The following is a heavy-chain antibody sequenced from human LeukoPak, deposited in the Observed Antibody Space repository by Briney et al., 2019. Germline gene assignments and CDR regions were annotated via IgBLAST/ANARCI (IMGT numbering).Heavy chain of an antibody. Sequence: GASVKVSCKASGDTFSSYAISWVRQAPGQGLEWMGGIIPIFGTANYAQKFQGRVTITADESTSTAYMELSSLRSEDTAVYYCARAPHGMVRGVSNWFDPWGQGTLVTVSS. D-gene: IGHD3-10*01. CDR2: IIPIFGTA. CDR3: ARAPHGMVRGVSNWFDP. J-gene: IGHJ5*02. V-gene: IGHV1-69*13. CDR1: GDTFSSYA.